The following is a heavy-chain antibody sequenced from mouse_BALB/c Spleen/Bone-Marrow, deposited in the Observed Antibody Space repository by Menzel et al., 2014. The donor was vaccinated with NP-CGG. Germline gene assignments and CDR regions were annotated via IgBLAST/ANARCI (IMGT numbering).Heavy chain of an antibody. V-gene: IGHV5-12-1*01. D-gene: IGHD1-1*01. J-gene: IGHJ3*02. Sequence: EVMLVESGGGLVKPGGSLKLSCAASGFAFSSYDMSWVRQTPEKRLEWVAYISSGGGSTYYADTVKGRFTISRDNAKNTLYLQMSSLKSEDTAMYYCARQILRGFCYWGQGTPVTVSA. CDR2: ISSGGGST. CDR3: ARQILRGFCY. CDR1: GFAFSSYD.